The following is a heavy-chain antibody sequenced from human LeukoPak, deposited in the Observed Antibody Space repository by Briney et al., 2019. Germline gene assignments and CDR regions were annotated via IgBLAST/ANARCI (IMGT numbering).Heavy chain of an antibody. V-gene: IGHV3-21*01. J-gene: IGHJ4*02. CDR2: ICTSGTYI. CDR1: GFTFSTYS. CDR3: ARDLADYSDY. D-gene: IGHD2-21*01. Sequence: PGGSLRLSCAASGFTFSTYSMNWVRQAPGKGLEWVSSICTSGTYIYYADSLKGRFTISRDNAKNSLYLQMNSLRAEDTAVYYCARDLADYSDYGGRGAMVAVSS.